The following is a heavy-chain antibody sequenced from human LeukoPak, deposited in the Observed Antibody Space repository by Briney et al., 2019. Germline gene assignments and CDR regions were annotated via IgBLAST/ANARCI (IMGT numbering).Heavy chain of an antibody. CDR3: ARYDFILISYFDL. CDR2: IYSDGTT. J-gene: IGHJ2*01. V-gene: IGHV3-53*01. Sequence: GGSLRLSCAASGFTVSNNYMSWVRHAPGKKLEWVSDIYSDGTTFYADSVKGRFTISRDNSKNTLYLQMNSLRAEDTAVYHCARYDFILISYFDLWGRGALVTVSS. CDR1: GFTVSNNY. D-gene: IGHD3-3*01.